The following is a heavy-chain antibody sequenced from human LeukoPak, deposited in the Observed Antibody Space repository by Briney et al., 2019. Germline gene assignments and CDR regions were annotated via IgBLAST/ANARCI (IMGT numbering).Heavy chain of an antibody. V-gene: IGHV1-2*02. CDR1: GYTFTGYY. D-gene: IGHD6-19*01. CDR3: ARETTVAGTIDY. J-gene: IGHJ4*02. CDR2: ISPNSGGT. Sequence: GASVKVSCKASGYTFTGYYMHWVRQAPGQGLEWMGWISPNSGGTNSAQNFQGRVTMTRDTSISTAYMELSRLRSDDTAVYYCARETTVAGTIDYWGQGTLVTVSS.